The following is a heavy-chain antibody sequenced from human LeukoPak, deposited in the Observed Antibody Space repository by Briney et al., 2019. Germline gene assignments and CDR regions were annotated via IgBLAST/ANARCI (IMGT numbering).Heavy chain of an antibody. V-gene: IGHV3-7*01. CDR1: GFTFSSYA. D-gene: IGHD3-10*01. CDR2: LNQDGSEK. CDR3: ARGVRITMVRGEAGSFDY. Sequence: GGSLRLSCAASGFTFSSYAMSWVRQAPGKGLEWVASLNQDGSEKKYVDSVNGRFTISRDNAKNSVSLQMNSLRAEDTAVYYCARGVRITMVRGEAGSFDYWGQGTLVTVSS. J-gene: IGHJ4*02.